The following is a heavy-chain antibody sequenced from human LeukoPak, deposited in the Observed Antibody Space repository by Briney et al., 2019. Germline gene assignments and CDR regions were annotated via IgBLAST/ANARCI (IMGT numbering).Heavy chain of an antibody. CDR2: ISSSSSTI. CDR3: ASLYSYGFGGEFDY. V-gene: IGHV3-48*01. Sequence: GGSLRLSCAASGFTFSSYSMNWVRQAPGKGLEWVSYISSSSSTIYYADSVKGRFTISRGNAKNSLYLQMNSLRAEDTAVYYCASLYSYGFGGEFDYWGQGTLVTVSS. D-gene: IGHD5-18*01. CDR1: GFTFSSYS. J-gene: IGHJ4*02.